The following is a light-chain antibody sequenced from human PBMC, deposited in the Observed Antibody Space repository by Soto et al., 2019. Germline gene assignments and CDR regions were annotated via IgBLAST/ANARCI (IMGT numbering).Light chain of an antibody. CDR3: LSFDSSLSVV. CDR2: GNT. CDR1: SSNIGAGYD. V-gene: IGLV1-40*01. Sequence: QSVLTQPPSVSGAPGQRVTISCTGSSSNIGAGYDVHWYQQLPGRDPKLLIYGNTNRPSGVPDRFSGSKSGTSASLAITGRQAEYEADYYCLSFDSSLSVVFGGGTKLTVL. J-gene: IGLJ2*01.